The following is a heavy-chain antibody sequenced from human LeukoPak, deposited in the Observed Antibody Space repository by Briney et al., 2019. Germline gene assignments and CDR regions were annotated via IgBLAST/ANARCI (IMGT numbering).Heavy chain of an antibody. J-gene: IGHJ4*02. CDR2: IYYSGST. D-gene: IGHD6-13*01. V-gene: IGHV4-59*12. CDR1: GGSISSYY. CDR3: ARERPGYSSSFDY. Sequence: PSETLSLTCTGSGGSISSYYWSWIRQPPGKGLEWIGYIYYSGSTNYNPSLKSRVTISVDTSKNQFSLKLSSVTAADTAVYYCARERPGYSSSFDYWGQGALVTVSS.